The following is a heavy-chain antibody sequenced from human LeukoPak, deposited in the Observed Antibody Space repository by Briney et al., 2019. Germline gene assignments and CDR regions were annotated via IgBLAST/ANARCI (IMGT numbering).Heavy chain of an antibody. CDR1: GGSISSYY. Sequence: SETLSLTCTVSGGSISSYYWSWIRQPPGKGLEWIGYIYYSGSTNYNPSLKSRVTISVDTSKNQFSLKLSSVTAADTAVYYCAKRVAGRNYWYFDLWGRGTLVTVSS. CDR2: IYYSGST. J-gene: IGHJ2*01. D-gene: IGHD6-19*01. V-gene: IGHV4-59*08. CDR3: AKRVAGRNYWYFDL.